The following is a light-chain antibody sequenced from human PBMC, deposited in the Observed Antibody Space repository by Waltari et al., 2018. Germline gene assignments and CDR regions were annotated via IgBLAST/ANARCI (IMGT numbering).Light chain of an antibody. CDR2: AAS. CDR1: QDIGNS. V-gene: IGKV1-27*01. CDR3: QQYYSNEVT. J-gene: IGKJ4*01. Sequence: DIQMTQSPSSLSASVGDRVTIACRASQDIGNSLAWYQQKPGTIPKLLIYAASSLQGGVPSRFSGSRSGTDFTLTISSLQAEDVAVYYCQQYYSNEVTFGGGTKVEIK.